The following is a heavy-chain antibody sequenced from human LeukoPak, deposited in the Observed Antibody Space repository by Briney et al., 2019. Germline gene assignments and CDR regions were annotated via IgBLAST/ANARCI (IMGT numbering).Heavy chain of an antibody. D-gene: IGHD3-9*01. V-gene: IGHV3-7*01. Sequence: GGSLRLSCAASGFTFRNYWMTWVRQAPGKGLEWVANINQDGSEKYYVDSVKGRFTISRDNAKNSLFLQMNSLRVDDTAVYCCARDVFSHLFDPWGQGTLVTVSS. CDR1: GFTFRNYW. CDR2: INQDGSEK. J-gene: IGHJ5*02. CDR3: ARDVFSHLFDP.